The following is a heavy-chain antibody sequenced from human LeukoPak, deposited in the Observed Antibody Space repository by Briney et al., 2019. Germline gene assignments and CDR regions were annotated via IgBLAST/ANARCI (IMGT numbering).Heavy chain of an antibody. Sequence: GGSLRLSCAASGFTVSSNYMSWVRQAPGKGLEWVSVIYSGGSTYYADSVKGRFTISRDNSKNTLYLQMNSLRAEDTAVYYCARDQRDCSGGSCYRSYFDYWGQGTLVTFSS. J-gene: IGHJ4*02. D-gene: IGHD2-15*01. V-gene: IGHV3-53*01. CDR1: GFTVSSNY. CDR3: ARDQRDCSGGSCYRSYFDY. CDR2: IYSGGST.